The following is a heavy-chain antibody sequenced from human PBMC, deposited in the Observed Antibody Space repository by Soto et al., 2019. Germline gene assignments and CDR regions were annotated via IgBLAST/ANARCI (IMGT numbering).Heavy chain of an antibody. Sequence: SVKVSCKASGGTFSSYAISWVRQAPGQGLEWMGGIIPIFGTANYAQKFQGRVTITADESTSTAYMELRSLRSDDTAVYYCARDRLWAVVTADDAFDIWGQGTMVTVSS. CDR3: ARDRLWAVVTADDAFDI. D-gene: IGHD2-21*02. V-gene: IGHV1-69*13. CDR1: GGTFSSYA. J-gene: IGHJ3*02. CDR2: IIPIFGTA.